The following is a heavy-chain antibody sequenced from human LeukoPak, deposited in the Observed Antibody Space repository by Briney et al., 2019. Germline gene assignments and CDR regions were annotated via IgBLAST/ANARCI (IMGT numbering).Heavy chain of an antibody. Sequence: ASVTETCKTSGYSVSDYYMHWVRQAPGQGLEWMGWIRGDTGDTDSPQKFQGRVTMTRDTSTNTAYMELSRLRYDDTAMYFCARVRGSSCDYWGQGTLVTVSP. J-gene: IGHJ4*02. CDR2: IRGDTGDT. D-gene: IGHD6-13*01. CDR1: GYSVSDYY. V-gene: IGHV1-2*02. CDR3: ARVRGSSCDY.